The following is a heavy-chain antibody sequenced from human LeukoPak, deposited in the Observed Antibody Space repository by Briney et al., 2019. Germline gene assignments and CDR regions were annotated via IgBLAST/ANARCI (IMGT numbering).Heavy chain of an antibody. CDR3: AKDYGTFGGVIVPDYYYYYMDV. V-gene: IGHV3-30*02. J-gene: IGHJ6*03. CDR2: IRYDGSNK. D-gene: IGHD3-16*02. Sequence: GGSLRLSCAASGFTFSSYGMHWVRQAPPKGLVWVAVIRYDGSNKYYADSVKGRLTISRDNSKNTLYLQMNSLRAEDTAVYYCAKDYGTFGGVIVPDYYYYYMDVWGKGTTVTVSS. CDR1: GFTFSSYG.